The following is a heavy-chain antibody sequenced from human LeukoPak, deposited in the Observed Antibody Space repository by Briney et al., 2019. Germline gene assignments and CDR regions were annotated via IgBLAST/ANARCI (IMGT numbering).Heavy chain of an antibody. CDR1: GFTFSSYG. CDR3: AKRLIVGATEFHFDY. D-gene: IGHD1-26*01. J-gene: IGHJ4*02. CDR2: ISGSGGST. V-gene: IGHV3-23*01. Sequence: PGRSLRLSCAASGFTFSSYGMHWVRQAPGKGLEWVSGISGSGGSTYYADSVKGRFTISRDNSKNTLYLQMNSLRAEDTAVYYCAKRLIVGATEFHFDYWGQGTLVTVSS.